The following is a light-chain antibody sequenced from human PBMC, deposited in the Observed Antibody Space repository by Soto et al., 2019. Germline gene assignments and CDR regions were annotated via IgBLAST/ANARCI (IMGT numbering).Light chain of an antibody. CDR1: QSVSSY. J-gene: IGKJ3*01. V-gene: IGKV3-11*01. CDR2: DAS. CDR3: QQRSNPFT. Sequence: EIVLTQSPATLSLSPGERATLSCRASQSVSSYLAWYQQKPGQAPRLLIYDASNRATGIPARFSGSGSGTDFTLTISSLEPEDFAVYHCQQRSNPFTFGPGTKVDIK.